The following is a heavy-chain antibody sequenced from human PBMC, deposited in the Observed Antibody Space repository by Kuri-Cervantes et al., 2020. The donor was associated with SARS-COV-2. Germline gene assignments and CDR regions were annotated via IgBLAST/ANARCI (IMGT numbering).Heavy chain of an antibody. CDR3: VRDGDHWNFDY. D-gene: IGHD1-1*01. Sequence: ETLSLTCAASGFTFSSYAMHWVRQAPGKGLVWVSRINPDGSYTNNADSVKGRFTLSRDNATNMLFLQMNSLRAEDTAVYYCVRDGDHWNFDYWGQGTLVTVSS. CDR2: INPDGSYT. V-gene: IGHV3-74*01. CDR1: GFTFSSYA. J-gene: IGHJ4*02.